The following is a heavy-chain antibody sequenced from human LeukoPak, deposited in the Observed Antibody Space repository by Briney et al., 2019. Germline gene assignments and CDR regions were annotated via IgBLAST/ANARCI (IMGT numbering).Heavy chain of an antibody. D-gene: IGHD6-13*01. J-gene: IGHJ4*02. CDR3: AKDFSFIAAATFDY. Sequence: GGSLRLSCAASGFTFSTYWMHWVRQAPGKGLEWVSAISTDAGETHYADSVKGRFTISRDNSKNTLYLQMNSLRAEDTAIYYCAKDFSFIAAATFDYWGQGTLVTVSS. CDR2: ISTDAGET. CDR1: GFTFSTYW. V-gene: IGHV3-23*01.